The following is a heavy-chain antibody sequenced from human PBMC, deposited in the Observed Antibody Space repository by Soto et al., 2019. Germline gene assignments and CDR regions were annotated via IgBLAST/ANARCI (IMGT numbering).Heavy chain of an antibody. CDR2: IYHGDTT. CDR1: GYYIASGYY. CDR3: ARAHVRVVAGSTFDY. D-gene: IGHD6-19*01. J-gene: IGHJ4*01. Sequence: PSETLSLTCAVSGYYIASGYYWGGIRQPTGMGPEWIASIYHGDTTFYNPSLKRRVTVSVDKPNNQFSLKLRSVTAADTDVYSCARAHVRVVAGSTFDYWAHGTLVTVYS. V-gene: IGHV4-38-2*01.